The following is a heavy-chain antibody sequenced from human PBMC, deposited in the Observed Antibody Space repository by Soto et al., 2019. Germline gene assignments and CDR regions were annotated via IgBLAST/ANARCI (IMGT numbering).Heavy chain of an antibody. CDR1: GGSIRNGNYY. CDR3: AKNETTRPWFDT. D-gene: IGHD1-1*01. J-gene: IGHJ5*02. Sequence: QVQLQESGPGLVKASQTLSLTCTVSGGSIRNGNYYWSWIRQRPGKGLEWIGNIYYIGTTSYNPTLKSRVIISIDTSTNQYSLELTSVLAADTAVYYCAKNETTRPWFDTWGQGTLVTVSS. CDR2: IYYIGTT. V-gene: IGHV4-31*03.